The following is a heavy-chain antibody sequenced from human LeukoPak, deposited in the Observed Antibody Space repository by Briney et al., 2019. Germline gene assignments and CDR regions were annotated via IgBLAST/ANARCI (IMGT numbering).Heavy chain of an antibody. CDR3: AKDPGSTVTTSDY. Sequence: GGSLRLSCAASGFTFSSYGMHWAHQAPGKGLEWVAVISYDGSNKYYADSVKGRFTISRDNSKNTLYLQMNSLRAEDTAVYYCAKDPGSTVTTSDYWGQGTLVTVSS. CDR1: GFTFSSYG. J-gene: IGHJ4*02. V-gene: IGHV3-30*18. D-gene: IGHD4-17*01. CDR2: ISYDGSNK.